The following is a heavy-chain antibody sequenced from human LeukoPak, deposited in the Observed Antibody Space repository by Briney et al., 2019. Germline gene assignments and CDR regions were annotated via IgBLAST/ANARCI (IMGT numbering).Heavy chain of an antibody. D-gene: IGHD5-18*01. CDR2: LSDSGGST. CDR3: ARDQGYSYGYAHY. V-gene: IGHV3-23*01. CDR1: GFTFSSYA. Sequence: GGSLRLSCAASGFTFSSYAMSWVRQAPGKGLEWVSALSDSGGSTYYADSVKGRFTISRDNSKNTLYLQMNSLRAEDTAVYYCARDQGYSYGYAHYWGQGTLVTVSS. J-gene: IGHJ4*02.